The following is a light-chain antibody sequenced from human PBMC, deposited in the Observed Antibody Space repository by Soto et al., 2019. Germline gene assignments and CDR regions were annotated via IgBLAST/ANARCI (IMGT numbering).Light chain of an antibody. Sequence: EIVLTQSPGTLSLSPGERANLSCRASQSVSSSSLAWYQQKPGQAPRLLIYGASSRATGIPDRFSGSGSGTDFTLTISRLEPEDFAVYYCQQYGSSPLYTFGQATKLEIK. CDR3: QQYGSSPLYT. CDR2: GAS. V-gene: IGKV3-20*01. CDR1: QSVSSSS. J-gene: IGKJ2*01.